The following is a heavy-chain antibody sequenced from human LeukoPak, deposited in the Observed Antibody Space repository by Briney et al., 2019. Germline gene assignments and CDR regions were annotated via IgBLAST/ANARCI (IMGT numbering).Heavy chain of an antibody. CDR3: AKDRSERSGYYYYGMDV. V-gene: IGHV3-30*18. D-gene: IGHD1-26*01. CDR2: TSFDGAHK. Sequence: GSLRLSCAASGFTFSSFGMHWVRQAPGTGLEWVAVTSFDGAHKYYADSVRGRFTISRDNSKNTLYLQMNSLRAEDRAVYYCAKDRSERSGYYYYGMDVWGQGTTVTVSS. CDR1: GFTFSSFG. J-gene: IGHJ6*02.